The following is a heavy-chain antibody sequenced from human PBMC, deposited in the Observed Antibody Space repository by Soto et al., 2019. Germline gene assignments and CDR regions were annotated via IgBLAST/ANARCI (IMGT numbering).Heavy chain of an antibody. V-gene: IGHV3-33*01. CDR1: GFTFSSYG. Sequence: QVQLVESGGGVVQPGRSPRLSCAASGFTFSSYGMHWVRQAPGKGLEWVAVIWYDGSNKYYADSVKGRFTISRDNSKNTLYLQMNSLRAEDTAVYYCARDSLEVVDYQYYAMDLWGQGTTVTVSS. CDR2: IWYDGSNK. CDR3: ARDSLEVVDYQYYAMDL. D-gene: IGHD2-21*01. J-gene: IGHJ6*02.